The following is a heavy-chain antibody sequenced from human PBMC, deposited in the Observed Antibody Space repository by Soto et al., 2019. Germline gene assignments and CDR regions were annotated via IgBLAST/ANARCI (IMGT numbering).Heavy chain of an antibody. Sequence: QVQLVESGGGLVKPGGSLRLSCAASGFTFSGYNMSWIRQAPGKGLEWVSYITSSGSNTFDAESVKGRFTISRDNTMNLLDLQMASLSAEDTAVYYCARRGTISFAYHFDHWGQGTLVTVSS. D-gene: IGHD2-2*01. CDR1: GFTFSGYN. V-gene: IGHV3-11*01. CDR3: ARRGTISFAYHFDH. CDR2: ITSSGSNT. J-gene: IGHJ4*02.